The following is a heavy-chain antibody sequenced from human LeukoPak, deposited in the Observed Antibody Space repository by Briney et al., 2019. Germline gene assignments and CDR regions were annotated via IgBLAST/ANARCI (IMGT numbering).Heavy chain of an antibody. Sequence: SEPLSLTCSVSGGSNSIYYWSCIREPPGKGLEGIGYIYSSGSTNYHPSLKSRVTISVDTSKNQFSLKLSSVTAADTAVYYCARQGEQWLVGYYYYYMDVWGKGTTVTVSS. CDR1: GGSNSIYY. CDR3: ARQGEQWLVGYYYYYMDV. D-gene: IGHD6-19*01. CDR2: IYSSGST. V-gene: IGHV4-59*08. J-gene: IGHJ6*03.